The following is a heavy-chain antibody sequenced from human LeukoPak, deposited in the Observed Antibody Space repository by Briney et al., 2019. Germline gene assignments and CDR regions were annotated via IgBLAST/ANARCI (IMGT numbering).Heavy chain of an antibody. CDR1: GGSISSGGSY. D-gene: IGHD4-23*01. Sequence: SRTLSLTCTVSGGSISSGGSYWSWVRQHPGKGLEWLGYIYYSGSTYYNPSLKSRVTISVATSKNQFSLKLSSVTAADPAVYYCARDNPYYGGNSNFYYWGQGTLV. J-gene: IGHJ4*02. CDR2: IYYSGST. CDR3: ARDNPYYGGNSNFYY. V-gene: IGHV4-31*03.